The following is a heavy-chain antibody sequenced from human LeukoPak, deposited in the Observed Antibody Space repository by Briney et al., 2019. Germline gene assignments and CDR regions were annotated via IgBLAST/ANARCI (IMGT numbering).Heavy chain of an antibody. J-gene: IGHJ4*02. CDR1: GFTFSSYA. V-gene: IGHV3-23*01. Sequence: TGGSLRLSCAASGFTFSSYAMSWVRQAPGKGLKWVSAISGSGGSTYYADSVKGRFTISRDNSKNTLYLQMNSLRAEDTAVYYCAKWRYGDYERFLDYWGQGTLVTVSS. CDR3: AKWRYGDYERFLDY. D-gene: IGHD4-17*01. CDR2: ISGSGGST.